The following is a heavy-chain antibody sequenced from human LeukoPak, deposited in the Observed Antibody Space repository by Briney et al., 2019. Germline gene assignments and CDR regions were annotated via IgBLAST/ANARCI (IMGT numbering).Heavy chain of an antibody. D-gene: IGHD3-3*01. CDR1: GDSISTTNYY. CDR3: ARVRRSLNWFDS. CDR2: IYYSGIT. V-gene: IGHV4-39*01. Sequence: SETLSLTCAVSGDSISTTNYYWGWVRQPPGKGLEWIGIIYYSGITHYNPSLKSRVTILVDTSKNQFSLKLSSVTDADTAVYYCARVRRSLNWFDSWGQGTLVTVSS. J-gene: IGHJ5*01.